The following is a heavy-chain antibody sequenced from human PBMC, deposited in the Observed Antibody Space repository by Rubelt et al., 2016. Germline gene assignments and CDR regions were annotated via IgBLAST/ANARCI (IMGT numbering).Heavy chain of an antibody. V-gene: IGHV4-39*07. J-gene: IGHJ5*02. Sequence: GKGLEWIGSIYYSGSTYYNPSLKSRVTISVDTSKNQFSLKLTSVTAADTAVYYCAREKRWFDPWGQGTLVTVSS. CDR3: AREKRWFDP. CDR2: IYYSGST.